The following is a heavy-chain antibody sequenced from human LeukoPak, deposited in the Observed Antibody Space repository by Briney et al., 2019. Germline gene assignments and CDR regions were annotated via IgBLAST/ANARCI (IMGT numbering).Heavy chain of an antibody. D-gene: IGHD2-2*01. CDR1: GGSISSHY. J-gene: IGHJ6*03. CDR2: IYYSGST. CDR3: ARWFTNYYYYMDV. Sequence: PSETLSLTCTVTGGSISSHYWSWIRQPPGKGLEWIGHIYYSGSTNYNPSLKSRVTISVDTSKNQFSLKLSSVTAADTAVYYCARWFTNYYYYMDVWGKGTTVTVSS. V-gene: IGHV4-59*11.